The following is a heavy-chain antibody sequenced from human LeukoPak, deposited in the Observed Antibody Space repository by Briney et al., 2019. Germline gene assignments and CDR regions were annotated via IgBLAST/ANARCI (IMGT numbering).Heavy chain of an antibody. Sequence: GSLRISCAASGFTFNNYNMNWVRQAPGKGLEWVGRIRKKTNSYSTEYAASVKGRFTISRDDSKNSLYLQMNSLKTEDTAVYFFASARDGDYSFDYWGQGTLVAVSS. D-gene: IGHD4-17*01. CDR3: ASARDGDYSFDY. CDR2: IRKKTNSYST. J-gene: IGHJ4*02. CDR1: GFTFNNYN. V-gene: IGHV3-72*01.